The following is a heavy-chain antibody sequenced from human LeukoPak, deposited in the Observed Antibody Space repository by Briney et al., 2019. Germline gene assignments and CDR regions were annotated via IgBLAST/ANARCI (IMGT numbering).Heavy chain of an antibody. V-gene: IGHV4-59*12. D-gene: IGHD3-22*01. CDR1: GGSISSYY. J-gene: IGHJ4*02. CDR2: IYYSGST. Sequence: SETLSLTCTVSGGSISSYYWSWIRQPPGKGLEWIGYIYYSGSTNYNPSLKSRVTISVDTSKNQFSLKLSSVTAADTAVYYCARDGSVYYYDYWGQGTLVTVSS. CDR3: ARDGSVYYYDY.